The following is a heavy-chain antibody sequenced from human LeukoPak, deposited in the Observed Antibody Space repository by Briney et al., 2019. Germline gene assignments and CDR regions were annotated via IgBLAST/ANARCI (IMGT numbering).Heavy chain of an antibody. CDR1: GGSISSYY. J-gene: IGHJ4*02. CDR3: ARMYSSGWEIDY. D-gene: IGHD6-19*01. V-gene: IGHV4-59*08. Sequence: SETLSLTCTVSGGSISSYYWSWIRQPPGKGLEWIGYIYYSGSTNYNPSLKSRVTISVDTSKNQFFLKLSSVTAADTAVYYCARMYSSGWEIDYWGQGTLVTVSS. CDR2: IYYSGST.